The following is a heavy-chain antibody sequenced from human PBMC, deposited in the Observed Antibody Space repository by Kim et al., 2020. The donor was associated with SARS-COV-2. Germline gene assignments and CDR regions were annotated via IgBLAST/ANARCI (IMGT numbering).Heavy chain of an antibody. Sequence: NYAQKLQGRVTRTTDTSTSTAYMELRSLRSDDTAVYYCARGWAPEGVGDVWGQGTTVTVSS. D-gene: IGHD1-26*01. V-gene: IGHV1-18*01. CDR3: ARGWAPEGVGDV. J-gene: IGHJ6*02.